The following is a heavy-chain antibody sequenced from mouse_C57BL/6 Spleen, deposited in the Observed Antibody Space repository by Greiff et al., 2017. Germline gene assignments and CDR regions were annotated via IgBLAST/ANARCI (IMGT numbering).Heavy chain of an antibody. CDR3: ARRITTVVDYYFDY. J-gene: IGHJ2*02. Sequence: VQLKESGPELVKPGASVKISCKASGYSFTDYNMNWVKQSNGKSLEWIGVINPNYGTTSYNQKFKGKATLTVDQSSSTAYMQLNSLTSEDSAVYYCARRITTVVDYYFDYWGQGTSLTVSS. CDR2: INPNYGTT. CDR1: GYSFTDYN. V-gene: IGHV1-39*01. D-gene: IGHD1-1*01.